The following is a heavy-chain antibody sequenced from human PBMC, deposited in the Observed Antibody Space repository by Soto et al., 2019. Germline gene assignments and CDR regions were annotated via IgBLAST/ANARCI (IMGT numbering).Heavy chain of an antibody. CDR1: GFIVSSNY. J-gene: IGHJ4*02. CDR2: IYSGGTI. Sequence: EVQLVESGGGLVQPGGSLRLSCAASGFIVSSNYMSWVRQAPGKGLEGVSVIYSGGTIYYVDSVKVISTSSRDHSKNTLYLQMSSRRVEDSVVYYGARNTEKGYWGQGTLVTVSS. D-gene: IGHD2-2*02. V-gene: IGHV3-66*01. CDR3: ARNTEKGY.